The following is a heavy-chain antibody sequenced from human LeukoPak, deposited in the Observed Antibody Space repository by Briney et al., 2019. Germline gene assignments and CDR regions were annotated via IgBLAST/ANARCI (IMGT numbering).Heavy chain of an antibody. CDR2: ISYDGSNK. CDR1: GFSFSSYA. Sequence: GRSLRLSCAASGFSFSSYAMHWVRQAPGKGLERVAVISYDGSNKYYADSVKGRFTISRDNSKNTLYLQMNSLRAEDTAVYYCARDPLRNGRLDYWGQGTLVTVSS. J-gene: IGHJ4*02. CDR3: ARDPLRNGRLDY. V-gene: IGHV3-30-3*01. D-gene: IGHD2-8*01.